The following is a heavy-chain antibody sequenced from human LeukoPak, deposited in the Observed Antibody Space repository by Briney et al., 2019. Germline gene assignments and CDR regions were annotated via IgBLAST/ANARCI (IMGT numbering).Heavy chain of an antibody. CDR1: VGSISIYY. CDR3: ARVYSGWYGVPNYYFDY. CDR2: IYYSGST. J-gene: IGHJ4*02. V-gene: IGHV4-59*01. D-gene: IGHD6-19*01. Sequence: PSETLSLTCTVSVGSISIYYGSRIRQPPGKGREGIGYIYYSGSTNYNPSLKSRVTISVDTSKNQFSLKLISVTAADTAVYYCARVYSGWYGVPNYYFDYWGQGTLVTVSS.